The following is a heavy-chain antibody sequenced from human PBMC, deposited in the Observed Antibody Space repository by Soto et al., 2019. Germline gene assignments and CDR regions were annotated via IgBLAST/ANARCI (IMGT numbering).Heavy chain of an antibody. Sequence: PSQTLSLTCTVSCGSISSVGYYWSLIRQHPGKGLEWIGYIYYSGSTYYNPSLKSRVTISVDTSKNQFSLKLSSVTAADTAVYYCSRGSAPSFYILTGYPDYLGQGTLVTVSS. CDR2: IYYSGST. CDR3: SRGSAPSFYILTGYPDY. D-gene: IGHD3-9*01. J-gene: IGHJ4*02. V-gene: IGHV4-31*03. CDR1: CGSISSVGYY.